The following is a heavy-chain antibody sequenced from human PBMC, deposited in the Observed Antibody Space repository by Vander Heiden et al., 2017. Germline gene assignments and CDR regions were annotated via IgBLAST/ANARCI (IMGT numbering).Heavy chain of an antibody. J-gene: IGHJ4*02. CDR1: GFTFSSYE. D-gene: IGHD3-22*01. CDR2: ISSSDSTI. Sequence: EVHLVESGGGLVQPGGSLRLSCAASGFTFSSYEMNWVRQAPGKGLEWISYISSSDSTIYYADSVKGRFTISRDNAKNSLYLLMNSLRAEDTAVYYCAPYASGRGLTGYWGQGTLVTVSS. V-gene: IGHV3-48*03. CDR3: APYASGRGLTGY.